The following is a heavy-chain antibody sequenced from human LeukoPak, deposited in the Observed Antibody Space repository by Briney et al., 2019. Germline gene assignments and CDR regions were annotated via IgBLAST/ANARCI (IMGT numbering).Heavy chain of an antibody. CDR1: GGSFSGYY. D-gene: IGHD5-18*01. CDR3: ARARGYSSSFDY. Sequence: PSETLSLTCAVYGGSFSGYYWSWIRQPPGKGLEWIGEINHSGSTNYNPSLKSRVTTSVDTPKNQFSLKLSSVTAADTAVYYCARARGYSSSFDYWGQGTLVTVSS. CDR2: INHSGST. J-gene: IGHJ4*02. V-gene: IGHV4-34*01.